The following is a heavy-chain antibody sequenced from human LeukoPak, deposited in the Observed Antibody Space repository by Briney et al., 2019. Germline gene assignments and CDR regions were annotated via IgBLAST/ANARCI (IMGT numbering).Heavy chain of an antibody. V-gene: IGHV1-3*01. J-gene: IGHJ6*03. D-gene: IGHD4-23*01. Sequence: ASVKVSCKASGYTFTSYAMHWVRQAPGQRLEWMGWINAGNGNTKYSQKFQGRVTITRDTSASTAYMELNSLRAEDTAVYYCARPGKGLRGDYYYYYMDVWGKGTTVTVSS. CDR3: ARPGKGLRGDYYYYYMDV. CDR2: INAGNGNT. CDR1: GYTFTSYA.